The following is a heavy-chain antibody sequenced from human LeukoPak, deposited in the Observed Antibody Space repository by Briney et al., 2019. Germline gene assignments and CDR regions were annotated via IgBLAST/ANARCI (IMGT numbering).Heavy chain of an antibody. D-gene: IGHD5-24*01. CDR3: ARNLDLGVTRWLEPEFDY. CDR2: IKEDGTET. Sequence: GGSLRLSCAASGFMFSSNWMSWVRLAPGKGLEWVANIKEDGTETYYVDSVKGRFTISRDNAKNSLYLQMNSLRAEDTAVYYCARNLDLGVTRWLEPEFDYWGQGTLVTVSS. V-gene: IGHV3-7*01. CDR1: GFMFSSNW. J-gene: IGHJ4*02.